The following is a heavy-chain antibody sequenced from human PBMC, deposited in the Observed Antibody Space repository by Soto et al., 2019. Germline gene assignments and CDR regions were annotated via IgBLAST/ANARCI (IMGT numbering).Heavy chain of an antibody. CDR3: ARDRITLANDAFDI. CDR2: IYYSGST. CDR1: GGSISSSSYY. J-gene: IGHJ3*02. D-gene: IGHD3-10*01. Sequence: SETLSLTCIVSGGSISSSSYYWGWIRQPPGKGLEWIGSIYYSGSTYYNPSLKSRVTISVDTSKNQFSLKLSSVTAAADTAVYYCARDRITLANDAFDIWGQGTMVTVSS. V-gene: IGHV4-39*07.